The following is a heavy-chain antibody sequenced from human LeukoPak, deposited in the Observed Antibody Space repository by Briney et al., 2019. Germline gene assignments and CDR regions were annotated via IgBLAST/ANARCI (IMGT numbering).Heavy chain of an antibody. CDR2: IKQDGSVK. J-gene: IGHJ4*02. Sequence: GGSLRLSCAASGFTFSSYAMSWVRQAPGKGLEWVANIKQDGSVKQYVDSIKGRFTISRDNAKNTLYLQMDSLRVEDTAVYYCARFSRVEWSFWGQGTLVTVSS. D-gene: IGHD3-3*01. V-gene: IGHV3-7*01. CDR1: GFTFSSYA. CDR3: ARFSRVEWSF.